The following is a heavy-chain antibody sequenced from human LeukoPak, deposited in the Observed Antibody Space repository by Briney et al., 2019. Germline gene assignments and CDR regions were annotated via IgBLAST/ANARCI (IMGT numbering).Heavy chain of an antibody. Sequence: GRSLRLSCAASGSTFSSYAMHWVRQAPGKGLEWVAVISYDGSNKYYADSVKGRFTISRDNSKNTLYLQMNSLRAEDTAVYYCARRFSSSTLDYWGQGTLVTVSS. CDR1: GSTFSSYA. D-gene: IGHD6-6*01. J-gene: IGHJ4*02. V-gene: IGHV3-30*04. CDR3: ARRFSSSTLDY. CDR2: ISYDGSNK.